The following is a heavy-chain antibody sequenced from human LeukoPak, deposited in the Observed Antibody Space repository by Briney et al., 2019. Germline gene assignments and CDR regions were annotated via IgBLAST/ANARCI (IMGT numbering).Heavy chain of an antibody. J-gene: IGHJ4*02. V-gene: IGHV3-7*01. Sequence: PGGSLRLSCAASGFTFSSYWMSWVRQAPGKGLEWVANINQDGSERDYVDSVRGRFTISRDNAKNSLYLQMNSLRADDTAVYYCARVEASGYDYGAFDYWGQGTLVTVSS. CDR1: GFTFSSYW. CDR2: INQDGSER. D-gene: IGHD5-12*01. CDR3: ARVEASGYDYGAFDY.